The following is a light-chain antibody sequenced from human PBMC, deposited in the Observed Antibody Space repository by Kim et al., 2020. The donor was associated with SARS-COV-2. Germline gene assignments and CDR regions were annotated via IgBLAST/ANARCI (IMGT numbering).Light chain of an antibody. CDR2: GAS. J-gene: IGKJ5*01. CDR1: QDIRND. V-gene: IGKV1-17*01. CDR3: LQHNTYPLT. Sequence: DIQMTQSPSSLSASVGDRVTITCRASQDIRNDLGWYQQNPGRAPKLLIYGASSLQSGVPSRFSGSGSGTEFTLTISSVQPEDFATYFCLQHNTYPLTFGEGTRVEIK.